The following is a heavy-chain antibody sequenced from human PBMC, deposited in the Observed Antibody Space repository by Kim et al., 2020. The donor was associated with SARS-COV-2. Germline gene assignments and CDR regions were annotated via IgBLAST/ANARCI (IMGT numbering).Heavy chain of an antibody. Sequence: GGSLRLSCAASGLTFSTHTMSWVRQSPERGLEFVSAISGKGDITNYADSAKVRFTIARDNSMTTVHLQMNALRAEDTAVYYCAKGYHSILTALNDWFDPWGQGTLVTVSS. CDR3: AKGYHSILTALNDWFDP. D-gene: IGHD3-9*01. J-gene: IGHJ5*02. CDR2: ISGKGDIT. V-gene: IGHV3-23*01. CDR1: GLTFSTHT.